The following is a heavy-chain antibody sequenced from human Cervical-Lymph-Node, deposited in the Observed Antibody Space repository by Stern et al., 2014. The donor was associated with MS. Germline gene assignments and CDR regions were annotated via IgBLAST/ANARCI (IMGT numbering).Heavy chain of an antibody. D-gene: IGHD3-22*01. J-gene: IGHJ4*02. V-gene: IGHV2-26*01. CDR1: GFSLSNTKMG. CDR3: ARLGLYDSSGYYLYYFDY. CDR2: NFSNDEK. Sequence: QVTLRESGPVLVKPTETLTLTCTVSGFSLSNTKMGVSWIRQPPGKALEWLGHNFSNDEKSYSTSLKSRLTISTDTSKSQVVLTMTNMDPLDTATYYCARLGLYDSSGYYLYYFDYWGQGTLVTVSS.